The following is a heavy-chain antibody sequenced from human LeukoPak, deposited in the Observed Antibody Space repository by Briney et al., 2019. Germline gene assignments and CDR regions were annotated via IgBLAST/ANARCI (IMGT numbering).Heavy chain of an antibody. V-gene: IGHV3-53*04. CDR1: GLIVSSNY. CDR2: IYSGGST. CDR3: ARESIYCGGDCYQDY. Sequence: PGGSLRLSCAASGLIVSSNYMSWVRQAPGKGLEWVSVIYSGGSTYYADSVKGRFTISRHNSKNTLYLQMNSLRAEDTAVYYCARESIYCGGDCYQDYWGQGTLVTVSS. D-gene: IGHD2-21*02. J-gene: IGHJ4*02.